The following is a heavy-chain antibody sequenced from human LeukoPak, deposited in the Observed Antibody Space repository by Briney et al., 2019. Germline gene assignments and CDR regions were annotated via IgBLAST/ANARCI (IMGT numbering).Heavy chain of an antibody. V-gene: IGHV1-18*04. D-gene: IGHD5-18*01. J-gene: IGHJ5*02. CDR2: ISTDIGIT. Sequence: ASVKVSCKTSGYTFTSYSISWVRQAPGQGLEWMGWISTDIGITVYAQRVQGRVTMTTDRSTSTAYMELRSLRSDDTAVYCCARSSECDTARNNWFDPWGQGTLVTVSS. CDR1: GYTFTSYS. CDR3: ARSSECDTARNNWFDP.